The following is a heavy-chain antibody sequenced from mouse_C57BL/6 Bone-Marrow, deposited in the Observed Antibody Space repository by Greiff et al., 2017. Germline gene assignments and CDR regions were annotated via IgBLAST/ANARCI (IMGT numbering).Heavy chain of an antibody. Sequence: DVMLVESGGGLVQPGESLKLSCESNEYEFPSHDMSWVRKTPEKRLELVAAINSDGGSTYYPDTMERRFIISRDNTKKTLYLQMSSLRSEDTALYYCASDYDAGCYYFDYWGRKVGGQGTTLTVSS. CDR3: ASDYDAGCYYFDYWGRKV. CDR1: EYEFPSHD. V-gene: IGHV5-2*01. J-gene: IGHJ2*01. D-gene: IGHD2-4*01. CDR2: INSDGGST.